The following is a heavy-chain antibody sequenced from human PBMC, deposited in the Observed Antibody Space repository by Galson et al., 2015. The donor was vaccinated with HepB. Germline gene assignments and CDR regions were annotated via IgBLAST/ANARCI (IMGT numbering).Heavy chain of an antibody. J-gene: IGHJ4*02. CDR2: IYYGAIT. CDR1: SGSISISDR. CDR3: ARNRGNNDFDS. Sequence: SETLSLTCAVSSGSISISDRCSWVRQPPGKGLEWIGEIYYGAITHYNPSLKGRVSVSKDDSKKQFSLTLTSVAAADTAVYYCARNRGNNDFDSWGQGILVTVSS. D-gene: IGHD4-23*01. V-gene: IGHV4-4*02.